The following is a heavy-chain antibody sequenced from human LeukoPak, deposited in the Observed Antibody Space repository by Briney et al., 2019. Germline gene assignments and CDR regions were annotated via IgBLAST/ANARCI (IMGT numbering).Heavy chain of an antibody. CDR2: IYYSGST. CDR1: GGSISTYY. Sequence: SETLSLTCTVSGGSISTYYWSWIRQPPGKGLEWIGYIYYSGSTNYNPSLKSRVTISVDTSKNQFSLKLTSVTAADTAVYYCARGPSGYHNTGGQGTLVTVSS. V-gene: IGHV4-59*01. J-gene: IGHJ4*02. D-gene: IGHD5-12*01. CDR3: ARGPSGYHNT.